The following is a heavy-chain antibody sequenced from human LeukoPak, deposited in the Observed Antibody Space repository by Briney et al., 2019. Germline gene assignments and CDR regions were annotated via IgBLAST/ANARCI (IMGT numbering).Heavy chain of an antibody. J-gene: IGHJ4*02. D-gene: IGHD3-10*01. V-gene: IGHV3-30*18. CDR3: AKDSEVWFGAYYFDY. CDR2: ISYDGSNK. Sequence: GRSLRPSCAASGFTFSSYGMHWVRQAPGKGLEWVAVISYDGSNKYYADSVKGRFTISRDNSKNTLYLQMNSLRAEDTAVYYCAKDSEVWFGAYYFDYWGQGTLVTVSS. CDR1: GFTFSSYG.